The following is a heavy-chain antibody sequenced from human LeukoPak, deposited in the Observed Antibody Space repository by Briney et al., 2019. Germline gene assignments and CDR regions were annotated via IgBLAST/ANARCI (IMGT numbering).Heavy chain of an antibody. D-gene: IGHD3-10*01. CDR3: ARVEEGYGSGRRGNFYYYYMDV. CDR1: GGSISSYY. CDR2: VHYSGST. J-gene: IGHJ6*03. Sequence: PSETLSLTCTVSGGSISSYYWSWIRQPPGKGLEWIGYVHYSGSTNYNPSLKSRVTISVDTSKNQFSLKLSSVTTADTVVYYCARVEEGYGSGRRGNFYYYYMDVWGKGTTVTVSS. V-gene: IGHV4-59*01.